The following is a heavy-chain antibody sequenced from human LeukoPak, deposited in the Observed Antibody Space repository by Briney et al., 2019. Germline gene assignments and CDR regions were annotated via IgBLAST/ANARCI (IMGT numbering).Heavy chain of an antibody. Sequence: PSETLSLTCAVSGGSISSSNWWSWVRQPPGKGLEWIGEIYHSGSTNYNPSLKSRVTISVDKSKNQFSLKLSSVTAADTAVYYCARVFVNPVGEVYDFWSGYFFNQPRYFDLWGRGTLVTVSS. CDR3: ARVFVNPVGEVYDFWSGYFFNQPRYFDL. J-gene: IGHJ2*01. CDR1: GGSISSSNW. D-gene: IGHD3-3*01. V-gene: IGHV4-4*02. CDR2: IYHSGST.